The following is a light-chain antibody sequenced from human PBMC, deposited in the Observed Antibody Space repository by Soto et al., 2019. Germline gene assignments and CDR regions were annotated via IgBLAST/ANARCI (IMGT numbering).Light chain of an antibody. CDR2: GAS. V-gene: IGKV3-20*01. CDR1: QSVSSTD. CDR3: QQYGSSGT. Sequence: PGEIVTLSCRASQSVSSTDLTWYQQKPGQAPRLLIYGASNRATGIPDRFSGSGSGTDFTLTISRLEPEDFAVYYCQQYGSSGTFGQGTKVDIK. J-gene: IGKJ1*01.